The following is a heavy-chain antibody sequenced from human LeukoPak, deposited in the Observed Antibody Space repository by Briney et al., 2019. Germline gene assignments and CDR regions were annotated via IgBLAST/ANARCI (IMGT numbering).Heavy chain of an antibody. CDR2: ISGSGRST. CDR3: AKSIVNSGTYIPFDY. Sequence: GGTLRLSCTASGFTFSSYGMTCVRQAPGKGLEWVSAISGSGRSTYYADSVKGRFTISRDKSKNSLYLQMNSLRVEDTAIYYCAKSIVNSGTYIPFDYWGQGTLVTVSS. CDR1: GFTFSSYG. J-gene: IGHJ4*02. V-gene: IGHV3-23*01. D-gene: IGHD1-26*01.